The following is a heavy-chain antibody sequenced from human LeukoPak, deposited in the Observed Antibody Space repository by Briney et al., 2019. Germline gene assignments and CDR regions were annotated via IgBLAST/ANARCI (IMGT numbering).Heavy chain of an antibody. J-gene: IGHJ4*02. D-gene: IGHD2-15*01. V-gene: IGHV3-21*01. CDR1: GFTFSSYS. Sequence: GGSLRLSCAASGFTFSSYSMNWVRQAPGKGLEWVSSISSSSSYIYYADSVKGRFTISRDNAKNSLYLQMNSLRAEDTAVYYCAKHGSSYYFDYWGQGTLVTVSS. CDR2: ISSSSSYI. CDR3: AKHGSSYYFDY.